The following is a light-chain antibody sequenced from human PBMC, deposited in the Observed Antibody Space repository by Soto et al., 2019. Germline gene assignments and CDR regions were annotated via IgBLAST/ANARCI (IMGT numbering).Light chain of an antibody. J-gene: IGKJ1*01. CDR2: MAS. CDR3: QQYKSYSRT. V-gene: IGKV1-5*03. CDR1: PSISSW. Sequence: DIQMTQFPSTLSASVGDRVTITCRASPSISSWLAWYQQKPGKAPKLLIYMASSLESGVPSRFSGSGSGTEFTLTISSLQPDDFAPYYCQQYKSYSRTFGQGTKVEIK.